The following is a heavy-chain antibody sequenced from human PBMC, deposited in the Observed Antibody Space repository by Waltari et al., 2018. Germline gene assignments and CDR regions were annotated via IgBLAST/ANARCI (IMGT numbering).Heavy chain of an antibody. D-gene: IGHD1-1*01. CDR1: GYSISNVYY. CDR3: ARQPIEGNLPDWFDP. CDR2: IHHSWSA. Sequence: QVQLQQSGPGLVKPSETLSLTCTVSGYSISNVYYWGWIRQPPGKGPEWIGSIHHSWSAYYKPSLNSLVTISLETSKNQFSLKLTSVAATDTAIYYCARQPIEGNLPDWFDPWGQGTLVTVSS. J-gene: IGHJ5*02. V-gene: IGHV4-38-2*02.